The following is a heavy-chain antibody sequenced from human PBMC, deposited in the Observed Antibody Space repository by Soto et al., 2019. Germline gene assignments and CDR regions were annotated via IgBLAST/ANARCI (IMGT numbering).Heavy chain of an antibody. CDR1: GGSFSGYY. CDR3: ARGREQLWSQERGFRYYYYGMDV. CDR2: INHSGST. Sequence: SETLSLTCAVYGGSFSGYYWSWIRQPPGKGLEWIGEINHSGSTNYNPSLKSRVTISVDTSKNQFSLKLSSVTAADTAVYYCARGREQLWSQERGFRYYYYGMDVWGQGTTVTVSS. J-gene: IGHJ6*02. V-gene: IGHV4-34*01. D-gene: IGHD5-18*01.